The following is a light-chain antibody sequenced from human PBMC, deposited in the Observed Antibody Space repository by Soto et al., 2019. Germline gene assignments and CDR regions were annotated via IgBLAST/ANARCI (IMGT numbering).Light chain of an antibody. J-gene: IGLJ2*01. V-gene: IGLV2-14*01. CDR2: DVS. CDR1: SSDVGGYNY. CDR3: SSYTSSSTLDVV. Sequence: QSALTQPASVSGSPGQSITISCTGTSSDVGGYNYVSGYQQHPGKAPKLMIYDVSNRPSGVSNRFSGSKSGNTASLTISGLQAEDEAYYYCSSYTSSSTLDVVFGGGTKLTVL.